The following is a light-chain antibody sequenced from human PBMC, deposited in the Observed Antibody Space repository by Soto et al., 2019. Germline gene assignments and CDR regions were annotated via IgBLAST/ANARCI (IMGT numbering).Light chain of an antibody. CDR3: QQYDSSPKT. CDR1: QSVSSTF. V-gene: IGKV3-20*01. J-gene: IGKJ1*01. Sequence: DIVLTQSPGTLSLSPGERATLSCRASQSVSSTFFAWYQQKPGQAPRLLMFGASNRATGIPDRFSGSGSGTDFTLTISRLEPEDFAVYYCQQYDSSPKTFGQGTKVDI. CDR2: GAS.